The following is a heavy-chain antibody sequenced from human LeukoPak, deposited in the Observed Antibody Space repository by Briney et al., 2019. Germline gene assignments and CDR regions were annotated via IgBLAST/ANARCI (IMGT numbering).Heavy chain of an antibody. CDR3: AKGSLDKYYYDSSGFVFDP. CDR2: ISGSGGST. Sequence: PGGSLRLSCAASGFTFSSYAMSWVRQAPGKGLEWVSAISGSGGSTYYADSVKGRFTISRDNSKNTLYLQMNSLRAEDTAVYYCAKGSLDKYYYDSSGFVFDPWGQGTLVTVSS. V-gene: IGHV3-23*01. D-gene: IGHD3-22*01. CDR1: GFTFSSYA. J-gene: IGHJ5*02.